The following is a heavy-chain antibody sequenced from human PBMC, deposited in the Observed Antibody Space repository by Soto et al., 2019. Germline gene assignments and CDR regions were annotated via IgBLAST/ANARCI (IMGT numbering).Heavy chain of an antibody. V-gene: IGHV3-33*01. CDR2: IWYDGRKQ. J-gene: IGHJ6*02. Sequence: QVQLVESGGGGVQPGGSLRLSCEASGFTFSTYGMNWVRQAPGKGLEWVAVIWYDGRKQSYADSVRGRLTISRDNSKNTLYLQMNSLRVEDTAVYYCARDRLSGSSHNGYYYYGVDVWGQGTTVTVSS. D-gene: IGHD1-26*01. CDR3: ARDRLSGSSHNGYYYYGVDV. CDR1: GFTFSTYG.